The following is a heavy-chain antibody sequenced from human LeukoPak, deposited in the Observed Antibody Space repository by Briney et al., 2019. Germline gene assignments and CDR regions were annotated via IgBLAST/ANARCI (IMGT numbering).Heavy chain of an antibody. CDR1: GYTLTSHA. CDR2: INGATGNT. V-gene: IGHV1-3*01. CDR3: ARSIIIVPNTSYYYYYMDV. J-gene: IGHJ6*02. Sequence: GASVKVSCKASGYTLTSHALHWVRQAPGESLEWMAWINGATGNTEYSQKFQARVTITRDTSASTAYMELSSLRSEDTAVYYCARSIIIVPNTSYYYYYMDVWGQGTTVTVSS. D-gene: IGHD2/OR15-2a*01.